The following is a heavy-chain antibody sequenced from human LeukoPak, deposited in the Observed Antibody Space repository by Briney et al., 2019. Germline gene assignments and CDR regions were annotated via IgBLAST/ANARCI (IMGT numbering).Heavy chain of an antibody. Sequence: GRSLRLSCAASGFTFDDYAMHWVRQAPGKGLEWVSGISWNSGSIGYADSVKGRFTISRDNAKNSLYLQMNSLRAEDTALYYCAKDIGYSSSWYGSLGQENYFDYWGQGTLVTVSS. CDR2: ISWNSGSI. V-gene: IGHV3-9*01. CDR3: AKDIGYSSSWYGSLGQENYFDY. CDR1: GFTFDDYA. J-gene: IGHJ4*02. D-gene: IGHD6-13*01.